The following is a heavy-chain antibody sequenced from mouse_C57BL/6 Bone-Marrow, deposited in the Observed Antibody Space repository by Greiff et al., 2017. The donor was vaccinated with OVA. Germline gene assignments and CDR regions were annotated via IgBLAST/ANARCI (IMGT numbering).Heavy chain of an antibody. CDR3: TPYYDYEGWFAY. D-gene: IGHD2-4*01. CDR1: GYTFTSYW. V-gene: IGHV1-5*01. J-gene: IGHJ3*01. CDR2: IYPGNSDT. Sequence: VQLQQSGPVLARPGASVKMSCKTSGYTFTSYWMHWVKQRPGQGLEWIGAIYPGNSDTSYNQKFKGKAKLTAVTSASTAYMELSSLTNEDSAVYYCTPYYDYEGWFAYWGQGTLVTVSA.